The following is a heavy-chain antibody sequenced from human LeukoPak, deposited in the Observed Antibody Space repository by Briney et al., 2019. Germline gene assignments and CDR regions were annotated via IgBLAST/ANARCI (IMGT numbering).Heavy chain of an antibody. V-gene: IGHV1-2*02. CDR1: GYTFTGNY. CDR2: INPDSGGS. D-gene: IGHD2-2*03. Sequence: ASVKVSCKASGYTFTGNYMHWVRQAPGQGLEWMGRINPDSGGSNYAQKFQGRVTMTRDTSISTAYMELSRLRSDDTAVYYCARDGYCSSTSCYAASDNWFDPWGQGTLVTVSS. CDR3: ARDGYCSSTSCYAASDNWFDP. J-gene: IGHJ5*02.